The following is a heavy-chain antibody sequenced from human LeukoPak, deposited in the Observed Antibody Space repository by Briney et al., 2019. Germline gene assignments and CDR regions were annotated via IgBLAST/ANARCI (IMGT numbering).Heavy chain of an antibody. J-gene: IGHJ6*03. CDR1: GGSFSGYY. CDR2: INHSGST. D-gene: IGHD6-13*01. CDR3: ARAARRYIAAAGTWYYYYYMDV. V-gene: IGHV4-34*01. Sequence: KSSETLSLTCAVYGGSFSGYYLSWIRQPPGKGLEWIGEINHSGSTNYNPSLKSRVTISVDTSKNQFSLKLSSVTAADTAVYYCARAARRYIAAAGTWYYYYYMDVWGQGTTVTVSS.